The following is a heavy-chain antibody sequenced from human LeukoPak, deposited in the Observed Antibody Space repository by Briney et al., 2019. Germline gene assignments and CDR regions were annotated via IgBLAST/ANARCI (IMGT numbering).Heavy chain of an antibody. CDR2: IKQDGSEK. J-gene: IGHJ4*02. D-gene: IGHD5-18*01. CDR1: GFTLSSYW. CDR3: ARYSWIQLTIDY. V-gene: IGHV3-7*01. Sequence: GGSLRLSCAASGFTLSSYWMSWVRQAPGKGLEWVANIKQDGSEKYYVDSVKGRFTISRDNAKNSLYLQMNSLRAEDTAVYYCARYSWIQLTIDYWGQGTLVTVSS.